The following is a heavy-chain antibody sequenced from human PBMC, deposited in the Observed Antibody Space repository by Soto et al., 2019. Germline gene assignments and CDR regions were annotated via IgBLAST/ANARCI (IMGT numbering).Heavy chain of an antibody. D-gene: IGHD3-22*01. CDR2: ITGSGGST. CDR1: GFTFSNYV. CDR3: AKIRDYYDSSGYPPYFFDY. J-gene: IGHJ4*02. V-gene: IGHV3-23*01. Sequence: EVQLLESGGGLVQPGGSLRLSCAASGFTFSNYVMNWVRQAPGKGLEWVSAITGSGGSTYYADSVKGGFTMSRDDPKNTLYLQMNSLRAEDTAVYYCAKIRDYYDSSGYPPYFFDYWGQGTLVTVSS.